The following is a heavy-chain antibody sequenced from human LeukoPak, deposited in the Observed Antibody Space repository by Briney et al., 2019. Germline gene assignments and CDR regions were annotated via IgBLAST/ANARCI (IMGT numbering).Heavy chain of an antibody. J-gene: IGHJ6*02. D-gene: IGHD5-18*01. CDR1: GYTFTSYG. V-gene: IGHV1-18*01. CDR3: ARDKPPRVDTGMVTRGYVGMDV. Sequence: ASVKVSCKASGYTFTSYGINWVRQAPGQGLEWMGWINAYNGNTNYAQKLQGRVTMTTDTSTSPAYMELRSLRSDDTAVYYCARDKPPRVDTGMVTRGYVGMDVWGQGTTVTVSS. CDR2: INAYNGNT.